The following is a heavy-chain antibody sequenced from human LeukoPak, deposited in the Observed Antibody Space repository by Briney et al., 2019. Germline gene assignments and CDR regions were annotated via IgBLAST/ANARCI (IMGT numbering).Heavy chain of an antibody. CDR1: GFTFSNYG. CDR2: ISYDGSNK. V-gene: IGHV3-30*19. D-gene: IGHD5-18*01. J-gene: IGHJ4*02. Sequence: GRSLRLSCAASGFTFSNYGMHWVRQAPGKGLEWVAVISYDGSNKYYADSVKGRFTISRDNSKNTLYLQMNSLRAEDTAVYYCARDPRAMVTPFDYWGQGTLVTVSS. CDR3: ARDPRAMVTPFDY.